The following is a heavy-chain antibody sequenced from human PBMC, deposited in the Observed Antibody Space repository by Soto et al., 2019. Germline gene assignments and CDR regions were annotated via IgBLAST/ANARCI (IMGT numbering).Heavy chain of an antibody. CDR3: ARKDIVVVPAAMWSGGGGAFDI. D-gene: IGHD2-2*01. CDR2: IIPILGIA. V-gene: IGHV1-69*02. J-gene: IGHJ3*02. CDR1: GGTFSSYT. Sequence: QVQLVQSGAEVKKPGSSVKVSCKASGGTFSSYTISWVRQAPGQGLEWMGRIIPILGIANYAQKFQGRVTITADKSTSTAYMELSSLRSEDTAVYYCARKDIVVVPAAMWSGGGGAFDIWGQGTMVTVSS.